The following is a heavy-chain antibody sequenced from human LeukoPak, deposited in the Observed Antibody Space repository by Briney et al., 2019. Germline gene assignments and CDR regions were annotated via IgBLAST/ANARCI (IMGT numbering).Heavy chain of an antibody. Sequence: GGSLRLSCAASGFTFSDFGMHWVRQAPGKGLEWVAVISSDGRKKFYADSVKGRFTISRDNSKNTVHLQMNSLRVEDTAVYYCANWGRFDPWGQGTLVTVSS. J-gene: IGHJ5*02. V-gene: IGHV3-30*18. CDR3: ANWGRFDP. CDR2: ISSDGRKK. CDR1: GFTFSDFG. D-gene: IGHD3-16*01.